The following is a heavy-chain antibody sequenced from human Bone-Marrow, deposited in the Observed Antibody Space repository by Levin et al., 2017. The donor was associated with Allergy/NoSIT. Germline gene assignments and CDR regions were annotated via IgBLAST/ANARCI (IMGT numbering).Heavy chain of an antibody. Sequence: GESLKISCAASGFTFSSFGMHWVRQAPGKGLQWVALISYDGTKKFYAQSVKGRFTVSRDDSKSTLYLQMSSLTAEDTAVYYCAKSLGSKYCSTTSCLTHFDRWGQGTLVTVSS. CDR1: GFTFSSFG. D-gene: IGHD2-2*01. J-gene: IGHJ4*02. CDR2: ISYDGTKK. CDR3: AKSLGSKYCSTTSCLTHFDR. V-gene: IGHV3-30*18.